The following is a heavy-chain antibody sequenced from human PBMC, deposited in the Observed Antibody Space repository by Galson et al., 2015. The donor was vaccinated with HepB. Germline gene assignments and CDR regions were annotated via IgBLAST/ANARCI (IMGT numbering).Heavy chain of an antibody. J-gene: IGHJ5*01. CDR3: AKGYGLFDS. CDR2: ISGNGDST. V-gene: IGHV3-23*01. Sequence: SLRLSCAASGFTFNYYYMSWVRQAPGRGLEWISGISGNGDSTFYADSVKGRFTVSRDNSNNMLYLQMNSLRAEDAGLYFCAKGYGLFDSWGQGILVTVSS. D-gene: IGHD5-18*01. CDR1: GFTFNYYY.